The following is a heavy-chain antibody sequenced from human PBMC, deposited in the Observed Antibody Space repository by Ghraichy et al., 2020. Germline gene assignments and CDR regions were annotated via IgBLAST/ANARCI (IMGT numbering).Heavy chain of an antibody. D-gene: IGHD5-18*01. V-gene: IGHV3-73*01. Sequence: GESLNISCAASGFTFSGSAMHWVRQASGKGLEWVGRIRSKANSYATAYAASVKGRFTISRDDSKNTAYLQMNSLKTEDTAVYYCTSHRGYSNGWGQGTLVTVSS. J-gene: IGHJ4*02. CDR1: GFTFSGSA. CDR3: TSHRGYSNG. CDR2: IRSKANSYAT.